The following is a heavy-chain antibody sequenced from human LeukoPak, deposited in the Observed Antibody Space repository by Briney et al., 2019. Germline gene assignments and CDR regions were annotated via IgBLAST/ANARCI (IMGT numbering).Heavy chain of an antibody. D-gene: IGHD4-11*01. Sequence: PGGSLRLSCVASGFIFSHYGMHWVRQAPGKGLEWVAVIWSDGSNRFYAGSVKGRFTISRDNSQNTVFLQMNSLRAEDMAMYYCARDAQRGFDYSNSLKYWGHGILVTVSS. V-gene: IGHV3-33*01. CDR3: ARDAQRGFDYSNSLKY. CDR1: GFIFSHYG. J-gene: IGHJ4*01. CDR2: IWSDGSNR.